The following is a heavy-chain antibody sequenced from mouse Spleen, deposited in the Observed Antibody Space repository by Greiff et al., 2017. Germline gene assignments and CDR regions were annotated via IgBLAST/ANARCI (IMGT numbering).Heavy chain of an antibody. V-gene: IGHV1-81*01. Sequence: VKLMESGAELARPGASVKLSCKASGYTFTSYGISWVKQRTGQGLEWIGEIYPRSGNTYYNEKFKGKATLTADKSSSTAYMELRSLTSEDSAVYFCARRDGIILDYWGQGTTLTVSS. D-gene: IGHD2-3*01. J-gene: IGHJ2*01. CDR3: ARRDGIILDY. CDR2: IYPRSGNT. CDR1: GYTFTSYG.